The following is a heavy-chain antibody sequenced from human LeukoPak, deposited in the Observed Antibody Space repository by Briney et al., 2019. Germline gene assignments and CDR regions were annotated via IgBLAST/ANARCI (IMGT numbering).Heavy chain of an antibody. CDR2: IYSGGST. CDR1: GFTVSSNY. D-gene: IGHD3-22*01. J-gene: IGHJ4*02. Sequence: PGGSLRLSCAASGFTVSSNYMRWVRQAPGKGLEWVSVIYSGGSTYYADSVKGRFTISRDNSKNTLYLQMNSLRAEDTAVYYCAREVCDSSGYCLDYWGQGTLVTVSS. CDR3: AREVCDSSGYCLDY. V-gene: IGHV3-66*01.